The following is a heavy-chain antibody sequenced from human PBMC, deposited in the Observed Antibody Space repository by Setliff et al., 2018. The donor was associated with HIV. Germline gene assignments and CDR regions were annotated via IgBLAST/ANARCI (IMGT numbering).Heavy chain of an antibody. D-gene: IGHD3-16*01. J-gene: IGHJ3*02. V-gene: IGHV4-34*01. CDR1: GESLSGYS. CDR3: ARGNPLRWNAFAFDI. CDR2: INHGGST. Sequence: SETLSLTCGVYGESLSGYSWNWIRQSPGKGLQWIGEINHGGSTNCNPSLKSRVTISVDASKNRFSLKLRYVTAADTAVYYCARGNPLRWNAFAFDIWGQGTMVTVSS.